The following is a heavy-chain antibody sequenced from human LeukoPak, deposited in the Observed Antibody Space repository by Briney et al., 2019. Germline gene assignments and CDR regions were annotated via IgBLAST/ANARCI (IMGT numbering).Heavy chain of an antibody. Sequence: GGSLRLSCAASGFTFSIYAMHWVRPAPGKGLEWVAVIWYDGSNKYYADSVKGRSTISRDNSKNTLYLQMNSLRADDTAVYYCAKVTDSSGYFPSDYWGQRTLVTVSS. J-gene: IGHJ4*02. CDR2: IWYDGSNK. CDR3: AKVTDSSGYFPSDY. V-gene: IGHV3-33*06. D-gene: IGHD3-22*01. CDR1: GFTFSIYA.